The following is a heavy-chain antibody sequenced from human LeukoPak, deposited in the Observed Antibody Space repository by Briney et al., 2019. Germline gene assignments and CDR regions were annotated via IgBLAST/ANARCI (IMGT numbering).Heavy chain of an antibody. CDR2: ISSSGSIM. CDR1: GFTFSGYE. V-gene: IGHV3-48*03. D-gene: IGHD1-26*01. J-gene: IGHJ4*02. CDR3: ARDWSYYFDS. Sequence: PGGSLRLSCAASGFTFSGYEMNWVRQAPGKGLEWISYISSSGSIMYYADSVKGRFTISRDNAKNSLYLQMNSLRVEDTAVYYCARDWSYYFDSWGQGTLVTVSS.